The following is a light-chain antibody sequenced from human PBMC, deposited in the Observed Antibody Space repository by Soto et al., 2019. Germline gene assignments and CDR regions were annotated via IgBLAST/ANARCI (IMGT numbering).Light chain of an antibody. Sequence: QSVLTQPPSASGTPGQRVTISCSGGNSNIGRYNVNWYQQVPGTAPKLLIYTNTQRPSGVPDRFSGSKSATSASLAISGLQSDDEADYYCAVWDDSLNGPVFGGGTKLTVL. J-gene: IGLJ2*01. CDR3: AVWDDSLNGPV. CDR2: TNT. V-gene: IGLV1-44*01. CDR1: NSNIGRYN.